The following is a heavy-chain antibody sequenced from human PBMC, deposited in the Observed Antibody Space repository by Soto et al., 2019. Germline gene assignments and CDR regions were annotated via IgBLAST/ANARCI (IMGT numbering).Heavy chain of an antibody. CDR2: ISYDGSNK. CDR1: GFTFSSYA. J-gene: IGHJ6*02. CDR3: ARGSGGYSLDV. Sequence: GGSLRLSCAASGFTFSSYAMHWVRQAPGKGLEWVAVISYDGSNKYYADSVKGRFTISRDNSKNTLYLQMNSLRAEDTAVYYCARGSGGYSLDVWGQGPTVTLSS. D-gene: IGHD5-18*01. V-gene: IGHV3-30-3*01.